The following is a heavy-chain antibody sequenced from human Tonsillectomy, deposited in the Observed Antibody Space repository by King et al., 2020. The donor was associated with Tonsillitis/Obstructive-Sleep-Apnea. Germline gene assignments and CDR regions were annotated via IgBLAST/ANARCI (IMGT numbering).Heavy chain of an antibody. J-gene: IGHJ6*02. Sequence: QLQESGPGLVKPSETLSLTCTVSGDSISSRTCYWGWIRQPPGKGLEWIGSIYYSGSTYYNPSLKSRVTISVDTSKNQFSLRLSSVTAADTAVYYCARISDNYYYSYAMDVWGQGTTVTVSS. V-gene: IGHV4-39*01. CDR3: ARISDNYYYSYAMDV. CDR1: GDSISSRTCY. CDR2: IYYSGST. D-gene: IGHD2-15*01.